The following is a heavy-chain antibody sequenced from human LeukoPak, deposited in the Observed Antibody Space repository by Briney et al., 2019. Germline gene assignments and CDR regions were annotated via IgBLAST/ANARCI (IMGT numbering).Heavy chain of an antibody. Sequence: SETLSLTCSVSGGSIGDYYWSWIRQPPGKGLDWVGYISNSGSSYYSPSLRSRVTMSLDTSNNRISLRLSSATAADTAVYYCARQSRYYDSTGYPVLGIFDPWGQGTTVTVSS. J-gene: IGHJ3*01. CDR1: GGSIGDYY. CDR3: ARQSRYYDSTGYPVLGIFDP. V-gene: IGHV4-59*01. CDR2: ISNSGSS. D-gene: IGHD3-22*01.